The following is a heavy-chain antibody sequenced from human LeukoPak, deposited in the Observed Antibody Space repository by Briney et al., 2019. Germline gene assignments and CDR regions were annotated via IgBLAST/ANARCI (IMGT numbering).Heavy chain of an antibody. CDR2: ISSSSSYI. V-gene: IGHV3-21*01. D-gene: IGHD6-19*01. CDR1: GFTFSSYS. J-gene: IGHJ3*02. Sequence: GGSLRLSCAASGFTFSSYSMNWVRQAPGKGLEWVSSISSSSSYIYYADSVKGRFTISRDNAKNSLYLQMNSLRAEDTAVYYCARVWAAVAGRGAFDIWGQGTMVTVSS. CDR3: ARVWAAVAGRGAFDI.